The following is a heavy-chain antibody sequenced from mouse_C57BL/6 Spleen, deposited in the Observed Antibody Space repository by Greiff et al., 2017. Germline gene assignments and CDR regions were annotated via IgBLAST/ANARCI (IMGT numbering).Heavy chain of an antibody. V-gene: IGHV1-64*01. CDR3: ARFLTVIYFDY. CDR2: IHPNSGST. Sequence: QVQLKQPGAELVKPGASVKLSCKASGYTFTSYWMHWVKQRPGQGLEWIGMIHPNSGSTNYNEKFKSKATLTVDKSSSTAYMQLSSLTSEDSAVYYCARFLTVIYFDYWGQCTTLTVSS. CDR1: GYTFTSYW. J-gene: IGHJ2*01. D-gene: IGHD2-4*01.